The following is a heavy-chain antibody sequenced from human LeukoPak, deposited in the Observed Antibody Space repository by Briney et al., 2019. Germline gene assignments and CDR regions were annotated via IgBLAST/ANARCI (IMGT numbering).Heavy chain of an antibody. CDR3: GRVGYSSSWYNLDY. D-gene: IGHD6-13*01. V-gene: IGHV3-33*01. CDR2: IWFDGSNK. Sequence: GGSLRLSCAGSGFIFSNYGMNWVRQAPGKGLEWVAVIWFDGSNKYYADSVRGRFTVSRDNSKNTVILEMNSLRAEDTAVYYCGRVGYSSSWYNLDYWGQGTLVTVSS. CDR1: GFIFSNYG. J-gene: IGHJ4*02.